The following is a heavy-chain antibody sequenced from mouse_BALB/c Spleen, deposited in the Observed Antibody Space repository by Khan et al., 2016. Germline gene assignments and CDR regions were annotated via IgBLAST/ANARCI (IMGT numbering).Heavy chain of an antibody. V-gene: IGHV1-54*01. CDR2: INPGSGGT. D-gene: IGHD2-3*01. J-gene: IGHJ4*01. CDR1: GYAFTNYL. CDR3: ARYDGNYYAMDY. Sequence: QVQLQQPGAELVRPGTSVKVSCKASGYAFTNYLIEWVKQRPGQGLEWIGVINPGSGGTNYNEKFKGKATLTADKSSSTAYIQLSSLTSDDSAVYFCARYDGNYYAMDYWGQGTSVTVSS.